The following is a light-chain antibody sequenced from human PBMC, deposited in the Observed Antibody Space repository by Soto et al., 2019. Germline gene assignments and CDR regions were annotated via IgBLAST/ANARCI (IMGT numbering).Light chain of an antibody. CDR3: CSYAGTYSYV. Sequence: QSALTQPASVSGSPGQSITISCTGTSSDVGSYNLVSWYQQHPGKAPELMIYEGKKRPSGVPDRFSGSKSGNTASLTISGLQADDEADYYCCSYAGTYSYVFGTGTKLTVL. CDR1: SSDVGSYNL. V-gene: IGLV2-23*01. CDR2: EGK. J-gene: IGLJ1*01.